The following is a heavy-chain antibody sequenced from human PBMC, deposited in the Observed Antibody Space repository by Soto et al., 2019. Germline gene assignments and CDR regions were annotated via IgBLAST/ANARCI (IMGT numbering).Heavy chain of an antibody. J-gene: IGHJ5*02. Sequence: GGSLRLSCAASGFTVSSKYMSWVRQAPGKGLEWVSLIQSGGPTYYADSVKGRFTISRDTSENTLQMISLRVDDTAQYYCARSEGAAGIVWFDPWGQGTPVTVSS. CDR3: ARSEGAAGIVWFDP. V-gene: IGHV3-66*01. CDR1: GFTVSSKY. CDR2: IQSGGPT. D-gene: IGHD6-13*01.